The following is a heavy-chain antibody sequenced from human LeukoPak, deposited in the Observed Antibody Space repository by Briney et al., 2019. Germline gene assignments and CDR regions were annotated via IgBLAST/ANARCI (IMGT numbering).Heavy chain of an antibody. Sequence: GGSLRLSCAASGFTFSSYSMNWVRQAPGKGLEWVSSISSSSSYIYYADSVKGRFTISRDNAKNSLCLQMNSLRAEDTAVYYCARARIRGGFDPWGQGTLVTVSS. J-gene: IGHJ5*02. CDR3: ARARIRGGFDP. V-gene: IGHV3-21*01. CDR1: GFTFSSYS. CDR2: ISSSSSYI. D-gene: IGHD5-18*01.